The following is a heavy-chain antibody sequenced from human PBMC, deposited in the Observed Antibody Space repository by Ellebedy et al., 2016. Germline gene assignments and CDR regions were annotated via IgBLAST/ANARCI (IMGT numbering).Heavy chain of an antibody. CDR2: ISSSSSYI. J-gene: IGHJ6*02. Sequence: GGSLRLSCAASGFTFSSYSMNWVRQAPGKGLEWVSSISSSSSYIYYADSVKGRFTISRDNAKNSLYLQMNSLRAEDTAVYYCARAPMYYDFWTQYYYYYYGMDVWGQGTTVTVSS. D-gene: IGHD3-3*01. CDR3: ARAPMYYDFWTQYYYYYYGMDV. CDR1: GFTFSSYS. V-gene: IGHV3-21*01.